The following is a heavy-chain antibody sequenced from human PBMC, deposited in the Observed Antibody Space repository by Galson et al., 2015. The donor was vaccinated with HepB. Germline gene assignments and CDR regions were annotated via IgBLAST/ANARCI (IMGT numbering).Heavy chain of an antibody. CDR1: GGSISSSSYY. CDR2: IYYSGST. V-gene: IGHV4-39*01. J-gene: IGHJ4*02. CDR3: ASAVTMVRGVAPTYYFDY. Sequence: ETLSLTCTVSGGSISSSSYYWGWIRQPPGKGLEWIGSIYYSGSTYYNPSLKSRVTISVDTSKNQFSLKLSSVTAADTAVYYCASAVTMVRGVAPTYYFDYWGQGTLVTVSS. D-gene: IGHD3-10*01.